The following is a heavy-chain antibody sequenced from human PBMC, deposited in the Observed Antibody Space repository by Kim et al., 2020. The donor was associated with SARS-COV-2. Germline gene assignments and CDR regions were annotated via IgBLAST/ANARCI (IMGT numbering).Heavy chain of an antibody. CDR1: GFTFSSYA. D-gene: IGHD2-21*02. CDR2: IIDTGGP. V-gene: IGHV3-23*01. CDR3: AKGGGDGTY. Sequence: GGSLRLSCSASGFTFSSYAMNWVRQAPGKGLEWVSGIIDTGGPFYADSVKGRIIISRDNSKNTVYLQMNSVRAEDTAVYYWAKGGGDGTYWGQGTLVTVSS. J-gene: IGHJ4*02.